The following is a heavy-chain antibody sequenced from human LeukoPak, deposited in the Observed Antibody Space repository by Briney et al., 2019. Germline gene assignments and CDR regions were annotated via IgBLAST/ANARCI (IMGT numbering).Heavy chain of an antibody. CDR1: GYWFTTYW. CDR2: IYPGDSDA. CDR3: ARRRDLYSGSYYPFDY. J-gene: IGHJ4*02. Sequence: GESLKISCKGSGYWFTTYWIAWVRQMPGKGLEWMGIIYPGDSDATYSPSFQGQVTISADKSISTAYLQWSSLKASDTAMYYCARRRDLYSGSYYPFDYWGQGTLVTVSS. V-gene: IGHV5-51*01. D-gene: IGHD1-26*01.